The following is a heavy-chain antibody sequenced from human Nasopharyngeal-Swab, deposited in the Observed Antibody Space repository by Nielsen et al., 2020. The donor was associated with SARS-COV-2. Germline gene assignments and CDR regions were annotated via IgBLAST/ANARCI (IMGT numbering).Heavy chain of an antibody. CDR3: AREGRFLDYYYYYGMDV. CDR2: ISSSGSTI. J-gene: IGHJ6*02. V-gene: IGHV3-11*04. D-gene: IGHD3-3*01. Sequence: WIRKPPGKGLEWVSYISSSGSTINYADSVKGRFTISRDNAKNSLYLQMNSLRAEDTAVYYCAREGRFLDYYYYYGMDVWGQGTTVTVSS.